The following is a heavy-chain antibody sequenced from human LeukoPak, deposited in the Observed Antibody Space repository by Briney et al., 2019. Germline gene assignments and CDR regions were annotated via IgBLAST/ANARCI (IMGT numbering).Heavy chain of an antibody. J-gene: IGHJ4*02. CDR1: GLRFISNY. CDR3: ARGGEHLIV. Sequence: GGSLGLSCAASGLRFISNYLTGVRRAPGKGLEWFSLIYSDGNTFYPDSVKGRFSISRDTSKKTVYLQMKSLRAADTAVYYCARGGEHLIVWGQGALVTVSS. CDR2: IYSDGNT. V-gene: IGHV3-66*01. D-gene: IGHD1-26*01.